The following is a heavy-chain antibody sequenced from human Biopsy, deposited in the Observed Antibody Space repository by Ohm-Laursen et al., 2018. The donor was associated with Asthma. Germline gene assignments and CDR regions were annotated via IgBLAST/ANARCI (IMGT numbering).Heavy chain of an antibody. D-gene: IGHD1-1*01. V-gene: IGHV3-30*01. Sequence: LSLTCAASGFSFSNFAIHWVRQAPGKGLEWVGVISKDASTQDYADSVKGRFTMARDNSKNTLDLQMNSLREENTAVYYCVRDGTDDAFDIWGQGTVVSVSS. CDR1: GFSFSNFA. CDR2: ISKDASTQ. CDR3: VRDGTDDAFDI. J-gene: IGHJ3*02.